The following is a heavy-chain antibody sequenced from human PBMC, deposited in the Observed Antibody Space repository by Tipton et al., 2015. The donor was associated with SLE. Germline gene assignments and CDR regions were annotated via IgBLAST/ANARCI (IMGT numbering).Heavy chain of an antibody. J-gene: IGHJ5*02. V-gene: IGHV4-34*01. CDR3: ARGSGWPYNWFDP. D-gene: IGHD6-19*01. CDR2: INHSGST. CDR1: GGSFSGYY. Sequence: TLSLTCAVYGGSFSGYYWSWIRQPPGKGLEWIGEINHSGSTNYNPSLKSRVTISVDTSKNQFSLQLNSVTPEDTAVYYCARGSGWPYNWFDPWGQGTLVTVSS.